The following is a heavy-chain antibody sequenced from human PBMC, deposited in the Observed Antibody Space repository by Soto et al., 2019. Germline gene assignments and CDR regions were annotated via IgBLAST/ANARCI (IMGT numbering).Heavy chain of an antibody. CDR2: IIPIFGTA. Sequence: ASVKVSCKASGGTFSSYAISWVRQAPGQGLEWMGGIIPIFGTANYAQKFQGRVTITADESTSTAYMELSSLRSEDTAVYYCARVGLHSSGYYYGMDVWGQGTTVTVSS. D-gene: IGHD3-22*01. J-gene: IGHJ6*02. CDR3: ARVGLHSSGYYYGMDV. CDR1: GGTFSSYA. V-gene: IGHV1-69*13.